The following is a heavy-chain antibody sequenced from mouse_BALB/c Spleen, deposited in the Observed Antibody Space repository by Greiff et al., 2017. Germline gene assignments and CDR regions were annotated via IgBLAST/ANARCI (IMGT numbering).Heavy chain of an antibody. J-gene: IGHJ2*01. V-gene: IGHV2-9*02. CDR2: IWAGGST. Sequence: QVQLKESGPGLVAPSQSLSITCTVSGFSLTSYGVHWVRQPPGQGLEWLGVIWAGGSTNYNSALMSRLSISKDNSKSQVFLKMNSLQTDDTAMYYCARAFTVVAHFDYWGQGTTLTVSS. D-gene: IGHD1-1*01. CDR1: GFSLTSYG. CDR3: ARAFTVVAHFDY.